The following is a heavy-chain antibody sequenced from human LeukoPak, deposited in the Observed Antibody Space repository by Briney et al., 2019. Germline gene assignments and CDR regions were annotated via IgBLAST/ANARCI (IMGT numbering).Heavy chain of an antibody. J-gene: IGHJ4*02. CDR2: IREDGSEK. V-gene: IGHV3-7*03. Sequence: GGSLRLSCAASGFSFSGYWMTWVRQAPGKGLEWVANIREDGSEKYYADFVKGRFTISRDNAKNSLDLQMNSLRAEDTAVYYCARRGSTDYWGQGTLVTVSP. CDR1: GFSFSGYW. CDR3: ARRGSTDY. D-gene: IGHD2/OR15-2a*01.